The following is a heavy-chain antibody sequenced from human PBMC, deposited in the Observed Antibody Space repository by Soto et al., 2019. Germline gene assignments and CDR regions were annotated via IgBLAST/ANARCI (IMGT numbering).Heavy chain of an antibody. CDR1: GYTFTSYA. V-gene: IGHV1-3*05. Sequence: QVQLVQSGAEEKKPGASVKVSCKASGYTFTSYAMHWVRQAPGQRRGWMGWINAGNGNTKYSQKFQGRVTITRDTSASTAYMEPSSLRSEDTAVYYCARGGGWYVWFDPWGQGTLVTVST. J-gene: IGHJ5*02. CDR3: ARGGGWYVWFDP. CDR2: INAGNGNT. D-gene: IGHD6-19*01.